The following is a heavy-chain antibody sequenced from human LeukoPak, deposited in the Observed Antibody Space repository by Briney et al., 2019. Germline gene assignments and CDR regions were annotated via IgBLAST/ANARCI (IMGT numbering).Heavy chain of an antibody. CDR3: ARSPGYSYGLAYHGMDV. Sequence: SETLSLTCAVYGGSFSGYYWSWIRQPPGKGLEWIGEINHSGSTNYNPSLKSRVTISVDTSKNQFSLKLSSVTAADTAVYYCARSPGYSYGLAYHGMDVWGKGTTVTVSS. V-gene: IGHV4-34*01. D-gene: IGHD5-18*01. CDR2: INHSGST. J-gene: IGHJ6*04. CDR1: GGSFSGYY.